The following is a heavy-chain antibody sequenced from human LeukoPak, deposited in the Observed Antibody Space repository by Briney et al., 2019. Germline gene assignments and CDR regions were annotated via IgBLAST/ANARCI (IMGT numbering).Heavy chain of an antibody. CDR2: IYHSGST. CDR1: GYSISSGYY. J-gene: IGHJ4*02. V-gene: IGHV4-38-2*02. D-gene: IGHD6-13*01. CDR3: ARQKGIAAAYFDY. Sequence: PSETLSLTCTVSGYSISSGYYWGWIRQPPGKGLEWIGSIYHSGSTYYNPSLKSRVAISVDTSKNQFSLKLSSVTAADTAVYYCARQKGIAAAYFDYWGQGTLVTVSS.